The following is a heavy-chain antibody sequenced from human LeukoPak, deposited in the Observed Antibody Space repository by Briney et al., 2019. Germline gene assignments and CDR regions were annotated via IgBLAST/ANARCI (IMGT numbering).Heavy chain of an antibody. Sequence: PSETLSLTCTVSGGSISSSSYYWGWIRQPPGKGLEWIGSIYYSGSTYYNPSLKSRVTISVDKSKNQFSLKLRSVTAADTAVYYCARVLGERYYASGSYYGWGQGTLVTVSS. V-gene: IGHV4-39*07. CDR3: ARVLGERYYASGSYYG. CDR2: IYYSGST. J-gene: IGHJ4*02. CDR1: GGSISSSSYY. D-gene: IGHD3-10*01.